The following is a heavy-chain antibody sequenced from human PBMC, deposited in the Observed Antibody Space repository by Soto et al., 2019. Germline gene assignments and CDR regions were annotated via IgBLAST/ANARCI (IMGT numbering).Heavy chain of an antibody. Sequence: GGSLRLSCAASGFTFSSYWMSWVRQAPGKGLEWVANIKQDGSEKYYVDSVKGRFTISRDNAKNSLYLQMNSLRAEDTAVYYCARAYGDCEWYYFDYWGQGTLVTVSS. J-gene: IGHJ4*02. CDR2: IKQDGSEK. D-gene: IGHD4-17*01. CDR1: GFTFSSYW. CDR3: ARAYGDCEWYYFDY. V-gene: IGHV3-7*04.